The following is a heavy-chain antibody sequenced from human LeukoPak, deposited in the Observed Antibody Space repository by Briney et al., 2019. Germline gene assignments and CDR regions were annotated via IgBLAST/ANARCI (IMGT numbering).Heavy chain of an antibody. CDR1: GFTFDDYA. CDR3: ARDQIEATVYYYYYMDV. CDR2: ISWNSGSI. V-gene: IGHV3-9*01. Sequence: GGSLRLSCAASGFTFDDYAMHWVRQAPGKGLEWVSGISWNSGSIGYADSVKGRFTISRDNSKNTLYLQMNSLRAEDTAVYYCARDQIEATVYYYYYMDVWGKGTTVTVSS. D-gene: IGHD5-12*01. J-gene: IGHJ6*03.